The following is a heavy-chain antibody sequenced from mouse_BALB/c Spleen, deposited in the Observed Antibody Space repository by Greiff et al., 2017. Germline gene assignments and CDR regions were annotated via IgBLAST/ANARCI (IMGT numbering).Heavy chain of an antibody. CDR2: IDPENGDT. CDR1: GFNIKDYY. J-gene: IGHJ1*01. D-gene: IGHD2-10*02. V-gene: IGHV14-4*02. Sequence: EVKLVESGAELVRSGASVKLSCTASGFNIKDYYMHWVKQRPEQGLEWIGWIDPENGDTEYAPKFQGKATMTADTSSNTAYLQLSSLTSEDTAVYYCNARPSSYWYFDVWGAGTTVTVSS. CDR3: NARPSSYWYFDV.